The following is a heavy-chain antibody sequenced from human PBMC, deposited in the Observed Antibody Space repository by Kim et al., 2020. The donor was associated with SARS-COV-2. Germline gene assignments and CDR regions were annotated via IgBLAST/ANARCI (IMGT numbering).Heavy chain of an antibody. J-gene: IGHJ4*02. D-gene: IGHD1-26*01. V-gene: IGHV3-33*01. CDR3: ARAGRETGFSLDY. Sequence: YANSVKGRFTISRDNSNNTVYLQMNSLRDEDTAVYYCARAGRETGFSLDYWGQGILVTVSS.